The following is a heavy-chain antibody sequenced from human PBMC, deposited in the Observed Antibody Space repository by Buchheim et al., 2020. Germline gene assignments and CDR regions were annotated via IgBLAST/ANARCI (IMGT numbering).Heavy chain of an antibody. CDR2: IYSGGST. V-gene: IGHV3-53*01. CDR1: GFTVSSNY. Sequence: EVQLVESGGGLIQPGGSLRLSCAASGFTVSSNYMSWVRQAPGKGLEWVSVIYSGGSTYYADSVKGRFTISRDNSKNTLYLQMNSLRAEDTAVYYCASLGTAVAAPYYYYYGMDVWGQGTT. D-gene: IGHD6-19*01. CDR3: ASLGTAVAAPYYYYYGMDV. J-gene: IGHJ6*02.